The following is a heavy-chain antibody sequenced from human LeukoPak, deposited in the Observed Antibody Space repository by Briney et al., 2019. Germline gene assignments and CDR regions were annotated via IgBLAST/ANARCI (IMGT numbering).Heavy chain of an antibody. V-gene: IGHV1-2*02. CDR2: INPNNGGT. Sequence: ASVKVSCKASGYTFTGYYVHWVQQAPGQGLEWMGWINPNNGGTNYAQKFQGRVTMTSDTSITIAYMELSRLRSDDKAVYYCMLVESDDSSTYYRQKVYFDYWGQGTLVTVSS. D-gene: IGHD3-22*01. CDR3: MLVESDDSSTYYRQKVYFDY. CDR1: GYTFTGYY. J-gene: IGHJ4*02.